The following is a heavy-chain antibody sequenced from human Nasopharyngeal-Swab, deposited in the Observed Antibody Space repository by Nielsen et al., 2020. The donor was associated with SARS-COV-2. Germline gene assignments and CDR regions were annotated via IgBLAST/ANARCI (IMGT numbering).Heavy chain of an antibody. CDR1: GYSLSPSGGG. V-gene: IGHV2-5*02. CDR2: IYWVADK. Sequence: SGPPLVHPTQTLTLTCNFSGYSLSPSGGGVGWIRQPTGKALEWLALIYWVADKRYSPSLKSSLTITKDTSKTQVVLTMTNMDPVDTATYYCARRSSYYGMDVWGQGTTVTVSS. CDR3: ARRSSYYGMDV. J-gene: IGHJ6*02.